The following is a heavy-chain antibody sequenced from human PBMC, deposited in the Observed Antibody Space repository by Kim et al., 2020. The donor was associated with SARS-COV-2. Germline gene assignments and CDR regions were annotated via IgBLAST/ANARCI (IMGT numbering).Heavy chain of an antibody. CDR3: ARGGYNDAFDI. Sequence: TRYSPSFQGQVTISAAKSISTAYLQWSSLKASDTAMYYCARGGYNDAFDIWGQGTMVTVSS. J-gene: IGHJ3*02. D-gene: IGHD1-1*01. CDR2: T. V-gene: IGHV5-51*01.